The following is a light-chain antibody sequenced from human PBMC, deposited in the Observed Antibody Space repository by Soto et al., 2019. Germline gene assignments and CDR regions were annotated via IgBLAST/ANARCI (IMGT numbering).Light chain of an antibody. CDR2: EVA. Sequence: QSVLTQPPSASGSPGQSVTISCTGTSSDVGGYDLVSWYQQHPGKAPKLILYEVAKRPSGVPARFSGSKSGNTASLTVSGLQDDDESDYYCSSFAGNNNLFGGGTQLTVL. J-gene: IGLJ2*01. CDR1: SSDVGGYDL. V-gene: IGLV2-8*01. CDR3: SSFAGNNNL.